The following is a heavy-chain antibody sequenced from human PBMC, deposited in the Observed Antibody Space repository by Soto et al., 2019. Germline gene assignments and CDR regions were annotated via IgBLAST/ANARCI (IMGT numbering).Heavy chain of an antibody. Sequence: WDTLALTCPLSGFAISGYYWSSLRPPAGKGLEWIGYIDYMGITNYKGSLKSRVTISVDTSKNQFSLKLSSVTAADTAVYYCARHNPGLLFDYWGQGTLVTSPQ. V-gene: IGHV4-59*08. J-gene: IGHJ4*02. CDR3: ARHNPGLLFDY. CDR2: IDYMGIT. CDR1: GFAISGYY. D-gene: IGHD2-15*01.